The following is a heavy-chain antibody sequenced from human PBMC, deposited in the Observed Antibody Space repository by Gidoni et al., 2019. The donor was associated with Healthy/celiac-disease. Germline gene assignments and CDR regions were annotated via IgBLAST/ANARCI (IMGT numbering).Heavy chain of an antibody. V-gene: IGHV3-30-3*01. D-gene: IGHD2-2*01. CDR2: ISYDGSNK. CDR1: GFTFSSYA. CDR3: ARDGDIVVVPAASWDYYYYGMDV. J-gene: IGHJ6*02. Sequence: QVQLVESGGGVVQPGRSLRLSCAASGFTFSSYAMPWFRQAPGKGLEWVAGISYDGSNKYYADSVKGRFTISRDNSKNTLYLQMNSLRAEDTAVYYCARDGDIVVVPAASWDYYYYGMDVWGQGTTVTVSS.